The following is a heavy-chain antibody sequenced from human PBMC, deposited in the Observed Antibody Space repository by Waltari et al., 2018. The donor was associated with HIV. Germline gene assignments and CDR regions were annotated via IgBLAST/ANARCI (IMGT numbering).Heavy chain of an antibody. CDR2: IYYSGTT. V-gene: IGHV4-39*01. CDR3: ARLGGSYGAARGY. Sequence: QLQLQESGPGLVKPSETLSLTCTVSGGSISSSSYYWGWIRQPPGKGLEWIGSIYYSGTTYYTPSLKGRVTISVDTSKNQFSLKLSSVTAADTAVYYCARLGGSYGAARGYWGQGTLVTVSS. CDR1: GGSISSSSYY. J-gene: IGHJ4*02. D-gene: IGHD1-26*01.